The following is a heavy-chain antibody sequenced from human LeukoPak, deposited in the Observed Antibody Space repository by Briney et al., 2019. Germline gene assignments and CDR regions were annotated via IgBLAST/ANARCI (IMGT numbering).Heavy chain of an antibody. Sequence: ASVKVSCKASGCTFTNYDIYWVRQATGQGLEWMGWMSSNSGNTIYAQMFQGRVTMSRNTSINTAYMELSSLRSEDTAVYYCARASSGRYYFDYWGQGTLVTVSS. CDR1: GCTFTNYD. V-gene: IGHV1-8*01. D-gene: IGHD2-15*01. CDR2: MSSNSGNT. J-gene: IGHJ4*02. CDR3: ARASSGRYYFDY.